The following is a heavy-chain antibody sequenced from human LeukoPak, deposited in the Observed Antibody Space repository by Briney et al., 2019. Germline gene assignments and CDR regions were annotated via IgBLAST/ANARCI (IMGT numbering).Heavy chain of an antibody. V-gene: IGHV1-2*06. CDR1: GYTFTGYY. CDR2: INPHSGGT. D-gene: IGHD6-13*01. Sequence: ASVKVSCKASGYTFTGYYMHWVRQAPGQGLEWMGRINPHSGGTNYAQKFQGRVTMTRDTSISTAYMELSRLRSDDTAVYYCARGSTTQLVNRTGYYFDYWGQGTLVTVSS. CDR3: ARGSTTQLVNRTGYYFDY. J-gene: IGHJ4*02.